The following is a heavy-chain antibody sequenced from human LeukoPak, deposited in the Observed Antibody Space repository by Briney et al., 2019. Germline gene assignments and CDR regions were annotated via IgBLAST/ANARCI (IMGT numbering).Heavy chain of an antibody. J-gene: IGHJ3*02. V-gene: IGHV4-61*02. CDR2: IYTSGST. CDR3: STQRHHYDFLTVYYLDAFDI. Sequence: SQTLSLTCTVSGGSISSGSYYWSWIRQPAGKGLEWIGRIYTSGSTTYNSSLKSRVTISLDTSKNHFSLRLSSVTAENKAMYYSSTQRHHYDFLTVYYLDAFDIWGQGTMVTVSS. CDR1: GGSISSGSYY. D-gene: IGHD3-9*01.